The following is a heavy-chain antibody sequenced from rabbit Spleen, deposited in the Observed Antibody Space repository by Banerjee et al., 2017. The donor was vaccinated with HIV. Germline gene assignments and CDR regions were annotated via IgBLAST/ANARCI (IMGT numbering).Heavy chain of an antibody. V-gene: IGHV1S45*01. Sequence: QEQLEESGGGLVQPEGSLTLTCKAAGFDFSSTYWMCWFRQAPGRGLEWIACIYGGSYKYASWAKGRFTISKTSSTTVTLQMTSLTAADTATYFCARDPYVAYGDVDLWGPGTLVTVS. CDR3: ARDPYVAYGDVDL. J-gene: IGHJ4*01. D-gene: IGHD2-1*01. CDR1: GFDFSSTYW. CDR2: IYGGSY.